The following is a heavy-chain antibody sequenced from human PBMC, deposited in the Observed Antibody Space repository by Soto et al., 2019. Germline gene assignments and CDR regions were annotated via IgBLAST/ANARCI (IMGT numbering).Heavy chain of an antibody. Sequence: SETLYLTCAVSGYSISSGYYWGWIRQPPGKGLEWIGSIYHSGSTYYNPSLKSRVTISVDTSKNQFSLKLSSVTAADTAVYYCARDGKTVVAATGEKYYYYYYGMDVWGQGTTVTVSS. CDR2: IYHSGST. CDR1: GYSISSGYY. J-gene: IGHJ6*02. V-gene: IGHV4-38-2*02. CDR3: ARDGKTVVAATGEKYYYYYYGMDV. D-gene: IGHD2-15*01.